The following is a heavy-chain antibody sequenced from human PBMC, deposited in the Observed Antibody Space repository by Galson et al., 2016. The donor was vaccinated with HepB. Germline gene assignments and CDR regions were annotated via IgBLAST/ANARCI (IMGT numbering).Heavy chain of an antibody. V-gene: IGHV3-21*01. J-gene: IGHJ5*02. D-gene: IGHD3-10*01. Sequence: SLRLSCAASGFTFNYYGMIWVRQAPGKGLEWVSFISSHNSNIYYADSVNGRFTISSDNGENTLFLQMNSLTPQDTAVYYCARGQGGFEGFVHWGQGTLVTVS. CDR1: GFTFNYYG. CDR3: ARGQGGFEGFVH. CDR2: ISSHNSNI.